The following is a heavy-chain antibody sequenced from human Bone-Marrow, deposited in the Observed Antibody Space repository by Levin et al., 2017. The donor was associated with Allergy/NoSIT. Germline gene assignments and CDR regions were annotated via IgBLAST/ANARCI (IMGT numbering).Heavy chain of an antibody. CDR1: GFTFSSYA. CDR2: ISYDGSNK. CDR3: ARVRATVTTRYYYYGMDV. J-gene: IGHJ6*02. V-gene: IGHV3-30-3*01. Sequence: GGSLRLSCAASGFTFSSYAMHWVRQAPGKGLEWVAVISYDGSNKYYADSVKGRFTISRDNSKNTLYLQMNSLRAEDTAVYYCARVRATVTTRYYYYGMDVWGQGTTVTVSS. D-gene: IGHD4-17*01.